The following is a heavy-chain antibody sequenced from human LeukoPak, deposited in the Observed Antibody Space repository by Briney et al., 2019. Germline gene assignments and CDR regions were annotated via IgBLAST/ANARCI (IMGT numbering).Heavy chain of an antibody. D-gene: IGHD2-15*01. CDR3: VKRYCSGDTCYSAFDY. CDR2: IGNSGGGT. J-gene: IGHJ4*01. V-gene: IGHV3-23*01. CDR1: GFSFSNNA. Sequence: QPGGSVRLSCAASGFSFSNNAMSWVRQAPGNGLEWVSAIGNSGGGTYYADSLQGRFTISRDNSKNTLYLQMNSLRAEDTAVYYCVKRYCSGDTCYSAFDYWGHGTLVTVSS.